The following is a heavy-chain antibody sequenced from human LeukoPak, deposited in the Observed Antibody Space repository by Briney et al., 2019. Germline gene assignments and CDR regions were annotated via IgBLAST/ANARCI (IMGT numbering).Heavy chain of an antibody. CDR3: TRERGSGPFDY. CDR1: GFTFSNAW. CDR2: IRSKAYGGTT. Sequence: GGSLRLSCAASGFTFSNAWMSWFRQASGKGLEWVGFIRSKAYGGTTEYAASVKGRFTISRDDSKSIAYLQMNSLKTEDTAVYYCTRERGSGPFDYWGQGTLVTVSS. V-gene: IGHV3-49*03. J-gene: IGHJ4*02. D-gene: IGHD3-16*01.